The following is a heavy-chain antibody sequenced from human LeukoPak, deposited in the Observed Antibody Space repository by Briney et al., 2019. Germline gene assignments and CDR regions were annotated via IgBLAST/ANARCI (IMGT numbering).Heavy chain of an antibody. CDR2: IYTSGST. CDR1: GGSISSYY. J-gene: IGHJ5*02. V-gene: IGHV4-4*07. CDR3: ARDLSFKMDNWFDP. D-gene: IGHD2-8*01. Sequence: PSETLSLTCTVSGGSISSYYWSWIRQPAGKGLGWIGRIYTSGSTNYNPSLKSRVTMSVDTSKNQFSLKLSSVTAADTAVYYCARDLSFKMDNWFDPWGQGTLVTVSS.